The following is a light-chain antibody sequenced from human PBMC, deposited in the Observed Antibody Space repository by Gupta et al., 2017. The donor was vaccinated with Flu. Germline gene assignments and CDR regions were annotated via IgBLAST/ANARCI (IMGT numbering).Light chain of an antibody. CDR3: ATWDSSLSAGV. CDR2: ESN. CDR1: SSNIGNNH. V-gene: IGLV1-51*02. Sequence: QSVLTQPPSVSAAPGQKVTISCSGSSSNIGNNHVSWSQQLPGTAPKLLIYESNKRPSGTPDRFSGSRSGTSATLGITGLQTGDEGDYYCATWDSSLSAGVFGGGTKLTVL. J-gene: IGLJ3*02.